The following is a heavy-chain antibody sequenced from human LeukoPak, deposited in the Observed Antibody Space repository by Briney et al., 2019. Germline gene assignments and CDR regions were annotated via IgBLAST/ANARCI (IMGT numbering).Heavy chain of an antibody. D-gene: IGHD2-15*01. J-gene: IGHJ3*02. CDR1: GFTVSSNY. V-gene: IGHV3-53*01. CDR2: IYSGGST. CDR3: AREHCSGGSCYSGDAFDI. Sequence: GGSLRLSCAASGFTVSSNYMSWVRQAPGKGLEWVSVIYSGGSTYYADSVKGRFTISRDNSKNTLYPQMNSLRAEDTAVYYCAREHCSGGSCYSGDAFDIWGQGTMVTVSS.